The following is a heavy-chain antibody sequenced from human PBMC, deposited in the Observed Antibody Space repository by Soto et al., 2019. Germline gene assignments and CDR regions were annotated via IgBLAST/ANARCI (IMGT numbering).Heavy chain of an antibody. Sequence: QVQLQESGPGLVKPSGTLSLTCAVSSGSISSSNWWSWVRQPPGKGLEWIGEIYHSGSTNYNPSLKSRVTISVDESKNQFSLKLSSVTAADTAVYYCARGLVLPAAIPTDNDAFDIWGQGTMVTVSS. D-gene: IGHD2-2*01. J-gene: IGHJ3*02. CDR1: SGSISSSNW. CDR2: IYHSGST. V-gene: IGHV4-4*02. CDR3: ARGLVLPAAIPTDNDAFDI.